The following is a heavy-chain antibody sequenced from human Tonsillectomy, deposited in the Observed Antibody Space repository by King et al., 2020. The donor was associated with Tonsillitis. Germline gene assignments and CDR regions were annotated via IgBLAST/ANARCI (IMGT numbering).Heavy chain of an antibody. V-gene: IGHV1-8*01. Sequence: QLVQSGAEMKKPGASVKVSCKTSGYTFTSFDITWVRQATGQGPEWMGWMNPNSGNTDYAPNFRGRVSMTWDTSINTAYMELSSLRSEDTAVYYCARKPPFYGSGSYYLEFWGQGTLVTVSS. CDR2: MNPNSGNT. J-gene: IGHJ4*02. CDR1: GYTFTSFD. D-gene: IGHD3-10*01. CDR3: ARKPPFYGSGSYYLEF.